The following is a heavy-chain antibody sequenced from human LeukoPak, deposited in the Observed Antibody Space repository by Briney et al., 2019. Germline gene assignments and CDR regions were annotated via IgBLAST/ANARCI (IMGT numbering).Heavy chain of an antibody. CDR2: IKQDGSEK. CDR3: ASSRLSSSMDV. D-gene: IGHD3-16*02. V-gene: IGHV3-7*01. Sequence: GGSLRLSCAASGFTFSSYWMSWVRQAPGKGLEWVANIKQDGSEKYYVDSVKGRLTISRDNAKNSLYLQMNSLRAEDTAVYYCASSRLSSSMDVWGQGTTVTVSS. CDR1: GFTFSSYW. J-gene: IGHJ6*02.